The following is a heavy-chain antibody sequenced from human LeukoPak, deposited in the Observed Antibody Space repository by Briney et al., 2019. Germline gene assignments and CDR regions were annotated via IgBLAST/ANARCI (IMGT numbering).Heavy chain of an antibody. CDR2: IYSGST. CDR1: GGSISSYY. V-gene: IGHV4-59*08. CDR3: ARGVSYSSGWYYFDL. J-gene: IGHJ4*02. Sequence: SETLSLTCTVSGGSISSYYWSWIRQPPGKGLEWIGYIYSGSTNYNPSLKSRVTISVDTSKNHFSLKLSSVTAADTAVYYCARGVSYSSGWYYFDLWGQGTLVTVSS. D-gene: IGHD6-19*01.